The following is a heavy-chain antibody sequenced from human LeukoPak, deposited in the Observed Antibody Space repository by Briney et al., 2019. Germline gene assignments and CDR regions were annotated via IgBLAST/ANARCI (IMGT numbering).Heavy chain of an antibody. CDR3: ARDLAYGGDY. Sequence: GGSLRLSCAASGFTFRSDGMHWVRQPPGKGPEWISRISGDGSTTTYADSVKGRFTISRDNAKNTLYLQMSSLRAEDTAVYHCARDLAYGGDYWGQGTLVTVSS. CDR2: ISGDGSTT. CDR1: GFTFRSDG. D-gene: IGHD4-17*01. V-gene: IGHV3-74*01. J-gene: IGHJ4*02.